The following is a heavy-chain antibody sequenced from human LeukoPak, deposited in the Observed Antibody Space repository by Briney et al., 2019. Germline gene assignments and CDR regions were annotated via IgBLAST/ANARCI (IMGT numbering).Heavy chain of an antibody. D-gene: IGHD2-21*01. V-gene: IGHV4-61*05. J-gene: IGHJ4*02. CDR3: ARVMYCGGDCYSGIFDY. CDR1: GGSISRSSYY. CDR2: IYYSGST. Sequence: PSETLSLTCTVSGGSISRSSYYWGWIRQPPGKGLEWIGYIYYSGSTNYNPSLKSRVTISVDTSKNQFSLKLSSVTAADTAVYYCARVMYCGGDCYSGIFDYWGQGTLVTVSS.